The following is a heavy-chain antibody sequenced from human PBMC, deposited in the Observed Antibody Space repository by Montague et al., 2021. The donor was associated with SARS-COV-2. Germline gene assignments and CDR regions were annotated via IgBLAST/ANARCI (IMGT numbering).Heavy chain of an antibody. D-gene: IGHD4/OR15-4a*01. CDR3: ARDASSANSPANNWFDS. CDR2: LSTSGST. CDR1: GGSITTYY. V-gene: IGHV4-4*07. Sequence: SETLSLTCSVSGGSITTYYWSWVRQPAGKGLEWIGRLSTSGSTNXNPSLKSRVTMSLDTSKNQVSLKLSSVTAADTAVYYCARDASSANSPANNWFDSWGQGTLVTVSS. J-gene: IGHJ5*01.